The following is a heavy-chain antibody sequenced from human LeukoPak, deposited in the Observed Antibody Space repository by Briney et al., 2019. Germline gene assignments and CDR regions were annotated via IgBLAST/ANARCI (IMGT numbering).Heavy chain of an antibody. Sequence: SETLSLTCTVSGGSISSSSYYSGWIRQPPGKGLEWIGSIYYSGSTYYNPSLKSRVTISVDTSKNQFSLKLSSVTAADTAVYYCARHVLRYFDWVGTNPRFDPWGQGTLVTVSS. CDR1: GGSISSSSYY. CDR2: IYYSGST. D-gene: IGHD3-9*01. J-gene: IGHJ5*02. CDR3: ARHVLRYFDWVGTNPRFDP. V-gene: IGHV4-39*01.